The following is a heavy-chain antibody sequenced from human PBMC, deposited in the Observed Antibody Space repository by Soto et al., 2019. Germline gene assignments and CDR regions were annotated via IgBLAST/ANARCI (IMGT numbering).Heavy chain of an antibody. CDR1: GYTFTSYG. J-gene: IGHJ4*02. CDR2: ISAYNGNT. D-gene: IGHD3-22*01. V-gene: IGHV1-18*01. CDR3: ARSPYSSGSYYAIDY. Sequence: ASVKVSCKASGYTFTSYGISWVRQAPGQGLQWMGWISAYNGNTNYAQKLQGRVTMTTDTSTSTAYMDLSSLSSEDTAVYYCARSPYSSGSYYAIDYWGQGTQVTVSS.